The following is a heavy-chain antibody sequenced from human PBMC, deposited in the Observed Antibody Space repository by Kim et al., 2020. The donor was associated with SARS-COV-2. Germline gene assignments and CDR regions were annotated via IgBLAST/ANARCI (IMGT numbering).Heavy chain of an antibody. D-gene: IGHD6-13*01. J-gene: IGHJ4*02. Sequence: SLKSRVTISVDTSKNQFYLKLSSVTAADTAVYYCARLRAWSNWYAQNVDYWGQGTLVTVSS. CDR3: ARLRAWSNWYAQNVDY. V-gene: IGHV4-34*01.